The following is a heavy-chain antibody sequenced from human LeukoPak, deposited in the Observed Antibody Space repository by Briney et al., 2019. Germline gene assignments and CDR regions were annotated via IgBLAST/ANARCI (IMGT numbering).Heavy chain of an antibody. J-gene: IGHJ4*02. Sequence: GGSLRLSCAASGFTFSSYAMSWVRQAPGKGLEWVSSISASGSDVKYADSVTGRFTVSRDNAKSSLYLEMNSLRAEDTAVYYCARRTAAGPFDYWGQGTLVTVSS. CDR3: ARRTAAGPFDY. D-gene: IGHD6-13*01. V-gene: IGHV3-21*01. CDR2: ISASGSDV. CDR1: GFTFSSYA.